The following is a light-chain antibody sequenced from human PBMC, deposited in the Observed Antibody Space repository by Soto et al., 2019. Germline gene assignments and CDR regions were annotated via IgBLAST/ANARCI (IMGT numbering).Light chain of an antibody. V-gene: IGKV1-39*01. J-gene: IGKJ2*01. CDR1: QSISNY. CDR2: ASF. Sequence: DIQMTQSPSSLSVSVGDRVTITCRASQSISNYLNWYQQKPGKAPELLIYASFNLQSGVPSRFSGSGSGTDFTLTITSLQPEDFVTYYCQQSYNTPYTCGQGTKLEI. CDR3: QQSYNTPYT.